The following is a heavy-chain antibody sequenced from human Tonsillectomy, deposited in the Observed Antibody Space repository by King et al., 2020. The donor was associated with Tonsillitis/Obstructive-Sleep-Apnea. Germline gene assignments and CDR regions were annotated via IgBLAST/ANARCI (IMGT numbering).Heavy chain of an antibody. Sequence: VQLVESGGGLIQPGGSLRLSCAASGLTVSSNYMSWVRQAPGKGLEWVSVIYSGGSTYYADSVKGRFTISRDNSKNTLYLQMNSLRAEDTAVYYCALSTVTTAWFDYWGQGTLVTVSS. D-gene: IGHD4-17*01. CDR1: GLTVSSNY. CDR2: IYSGGST. V-gene: IGHV3-53*01. J-gene: IGHJ4*02. CDR3: ALSTVTTAWFDY.